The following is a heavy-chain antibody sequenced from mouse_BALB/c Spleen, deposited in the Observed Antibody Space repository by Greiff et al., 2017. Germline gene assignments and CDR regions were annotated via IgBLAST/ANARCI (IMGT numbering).Heavy chain of an antibody. Sequence: EVMLVESGGDLVKPGGSLKLSCAASGFTFSSYGMSWVRQTPDKRLEWVATISSGGSYTYYPDSVKGRFTISRDNAKNTLYLQMSSLKSEDTAMYYCARLPLSTMITTRGAMDYWGQGTSVTVSS. D-gene: IGHD2-4*01. J-gene: IGHJ4*01. CDR3: ARLPLSTMITTRGAMDY. CDR1: GFTFSSYG. V-gene: IGHV5-6*02. CDR2: ISSGGSYT.